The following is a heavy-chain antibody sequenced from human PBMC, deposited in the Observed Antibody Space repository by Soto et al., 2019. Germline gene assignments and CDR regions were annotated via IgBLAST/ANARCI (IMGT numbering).Heavy chain of an antibody. CDR3: ARATSAVTINWYFDL. J-gene: IGHJ2*01. Sequence: GGSLRLSCAASGFTVSSNYMSWVRQAPGKGLEWVSVIYSGGSTYYADSVKGRFTISRDNSKNTLYLQMNSLRAEDTAVYYCARATSAVTINWYFDLWGRGTLVTVSS. CDR2: IYSGGST. D-gene: IGHD4-17*01. V-gene: IGHV3-66*01. CDR1: GFTVSSNY.